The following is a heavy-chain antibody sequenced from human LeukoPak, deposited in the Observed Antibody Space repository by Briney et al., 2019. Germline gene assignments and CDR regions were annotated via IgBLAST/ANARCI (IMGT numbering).Heavy chain of an antibody. CDR1: GYTFTIYG. CDR3: ARLDMTTDAFDI. CDR2: ISAYNGNT. J-gene: IGHJ3*02. V-gene: IGHV1-18*01. Sequence: ASVTVSFTASGYTFTIYGISWVRQAPGQGLEWMGWISAYNGNTNYAQKLQGRVTTTTDTSTSTAYMELRSLRSDDTAVYYCARLDMTTDAFDIWGQGTMVTVSS. D-gene: IGHD4-11*01.